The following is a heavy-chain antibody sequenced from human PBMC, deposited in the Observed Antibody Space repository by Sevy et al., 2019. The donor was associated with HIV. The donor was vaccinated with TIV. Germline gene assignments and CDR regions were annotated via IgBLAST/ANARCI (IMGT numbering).Heavy chain of an antibody. CDR3: AKVLHIVVVPAAIDYYYGMYV. Sequence: GGSLRLSCAASGFTFSTYGMHWVRQAPGKGLEWVAFIRFDGSIKYYTDSVKGRLTISRDNSKNTLYLQMNSLRAEDTAVYFCAKVLHIVVVPAAIDYYYGMYVWGQGTTVTVSS. D-gene: IGHD2-2*01. V-gene: IGHV3-30*02. J-gene: IGHJ6*02. CDR1: GFTFSTYG. CDR2: IRFDGSIK.